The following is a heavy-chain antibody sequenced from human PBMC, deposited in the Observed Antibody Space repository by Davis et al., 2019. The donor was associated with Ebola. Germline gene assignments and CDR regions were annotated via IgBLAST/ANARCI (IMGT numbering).Heavy chain of an antibody. CDR2: IYYSGST. CDR3: ARQGISTIQPLGAFDI. J-gene: IGHJ3*02. CDR1: DGSFSGYY. Sequence: SETLSLTCAVYDGSFSGYYWSWIRQPPGKGLEWIGYIYYSGSTNYNPSLKSRVTISVDTSKNQFSLKLSSVTAADTAVYYCARQGISTIQPLGAFDIWGQGTMVTVSS. V-gene: IGHV4-59*01. D-gene: IGHD1-26*01.